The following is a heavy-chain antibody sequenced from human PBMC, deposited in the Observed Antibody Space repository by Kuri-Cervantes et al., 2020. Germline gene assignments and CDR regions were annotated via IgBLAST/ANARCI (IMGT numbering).Heavy chain of an antibody. CDR2: ISYSGST. Sequence: SETLSLTCSVSGGSINSNSHYWGWIRRPPGKGLEWMGTISYSGSTYYNPSLKSRVTISVDTSKNQFSLKLSSVTAADTAVYYCASPQLLSSTEAFDIWGQGTMVTVSS. D-gene: IGHD2-2*01. CDR3: ASPQLLSSTEAFDI. CDR1: GGSINSNSHY. V-gene: IGHV4-39*07. J-gene: IGHJ3*02.